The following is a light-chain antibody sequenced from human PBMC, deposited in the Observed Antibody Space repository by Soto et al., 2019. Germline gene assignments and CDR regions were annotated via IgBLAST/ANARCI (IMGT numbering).Light chain of an antibody. V-gene: IGLV2-14*01. CDR1: STDVGGYNF. Sequence: QSALTQPASVSGSPGQSITLSCTGTSTDVGGYNFVSWYQQHPGKAPKLMIYDVSNRPSGVSNRFSGSKSGNTASLTISGLQAEDEADYYCSSYTSTRKGVLFGGGTQLTVL. CDR3: SSYTSTRKGVL. J-gene: IGLJ2*01. CDR2: DVS.